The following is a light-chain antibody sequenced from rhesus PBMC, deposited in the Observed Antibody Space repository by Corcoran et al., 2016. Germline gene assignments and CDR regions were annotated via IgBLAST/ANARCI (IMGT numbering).Light chain of an antibody. CDR2: WAS. CDR3: QQYYSSPYS. J-gene: IGKJ2*01. Sequence: DIVMTQSPDSLAVSLGERVTINCKSSQSLLYSSNNKNYLAWYQQKPGQAPKFLIYWASTRESGVPHRFSGSGSGTDFTLTISGLQAEDVAVYYCQQYYSSPYSFGQGTKVEIK. V-gene: IGKV4-1*01. CDR1: QSLLYSSNNKNY.